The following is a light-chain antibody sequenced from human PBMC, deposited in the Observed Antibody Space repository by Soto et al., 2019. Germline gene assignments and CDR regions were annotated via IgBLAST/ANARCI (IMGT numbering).Light chain of an antibody. CDR2: GAS. CDR3: QQYNNWPPWT. V-gene: IGKV3-15*01. J-gene: IGKJ1*01. Sequence: EIVMTQSPANLSVSPGERATLSCRASQSVSSNLALYQQKPGQAPRLLIYGASTRATGIPARFSGSGSGTEFTLTISSLQSEDFAVYYCQQYNNWPPWTFGQGTKVEIK. CDR1: QSVSSN.